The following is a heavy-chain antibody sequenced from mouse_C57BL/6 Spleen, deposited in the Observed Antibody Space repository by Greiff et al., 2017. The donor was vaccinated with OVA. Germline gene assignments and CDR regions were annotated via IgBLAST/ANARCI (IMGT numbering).Heavy chain of an antibody. J-gene: IGHJ3*01. CDR2: INPSNGGT. D-gene: IGHD1-1*01. CDR3: ARDSTTVVEGGCAY. Sequence: QVQLKQPGTELVKPGASVKLSCKASGYTFTSYWMHWVKQRPGQGLEWIGNINPSNGGTNYNEKFKSKATLTVDKSSSTAYMQLSSLTSVGSAVYYCARDSTTVVEGGCAYCGQGTLGTVSA. V-gene: IGHV1-53*01. CDR1: GYTFTSYW.